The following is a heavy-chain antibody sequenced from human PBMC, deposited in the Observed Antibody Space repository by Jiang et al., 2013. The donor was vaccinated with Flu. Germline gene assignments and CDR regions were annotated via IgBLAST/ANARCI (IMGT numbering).Heavy chain of an antibody. J-gene: IGHJ4*02. CDR3: VKGAWLDD. D-gene: IGHD3-16*01. Sequence: LEWVSAIMGRDDTTHFADSVRGRCALSRDPSKDTMYLQINSLRVEDTAVYYCVKGAWLDDWGQGTLVTVSS. CDR2: IMGRDDTT. V-gene: IGHV3-23*01.